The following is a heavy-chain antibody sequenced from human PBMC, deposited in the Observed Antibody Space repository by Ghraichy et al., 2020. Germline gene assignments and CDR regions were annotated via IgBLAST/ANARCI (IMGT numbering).Heavy chain of an antibody. CDR1: GFTFDDYA. D-gene: IGHD5-18*01. V-gene: IGHV3-9*01. Sequence: GGSLRLSCVASGFTFDDYAMHWVRQAPGKGLEWVSGISWNSGDIGYADSVKGRFTISRDNAKKSLYLQMDSLRVDDTALYYCAREIGGYSYDRIYYYGMDVWGQGTTVTVSS. J-gene: IGHJ6*02. CDR2: ISWNSGDI. CDR3: AREIGGYSYDRIYYYGMDV.